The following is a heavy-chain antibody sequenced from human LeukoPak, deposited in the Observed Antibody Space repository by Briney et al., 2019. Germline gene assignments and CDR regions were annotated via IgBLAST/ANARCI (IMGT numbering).Heavy chain of an antibody. J-gene: IGHJ6*03. CDR1: GYTFTGYY. CDR3: AREGSVRGSYRLYYYYMDV. Sequence: ASVKVSCKASGYTFTGYYMHWVRQAPGQGLEWMGRINPNSGGTNYAQKFQGRVTMTRDTSISTAYMELSRLRSDDTAVYYGAREGSVRGSYRLYYYYMDVWGKGTTVTVSS. CDR2: INPNSGGT. V-gene: IGHV1-2*06. D-gene: IGHD3-16*02.